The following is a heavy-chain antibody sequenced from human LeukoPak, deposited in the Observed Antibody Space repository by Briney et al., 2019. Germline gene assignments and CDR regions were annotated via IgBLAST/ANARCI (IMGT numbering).Heavy chain of an antibody. Sequence: GGSLRLSCAASGFTFSSYVMSWVRQAPGKGLERVSTISGSGGNTYYADSVKGRFTISRDNSKNTLYLQMNSLRAQDTAVYYCTNRPLSGSHYFDYWGQGTLVTVSS. CDR1: GFTFSSYV. V-gene: IGHV3-23*01. CDR3: TNRPLSGSHYFDY. CDR2: ISGSGGNT. J-gene: IGHJ4*02. D-gene: IGHD1-26*01.